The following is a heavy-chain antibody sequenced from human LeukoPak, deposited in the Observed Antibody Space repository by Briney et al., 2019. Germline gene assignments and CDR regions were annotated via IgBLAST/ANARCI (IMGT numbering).Heavy chain of an antibody. CDR3: AKQSAGSAAWYSLHYDF. Sequence: GGSLRLSCAASGFTLSSYAMTWVRQAPGRGLEWVSSVDGGGGGTYYADSVKGRLTISRDNSKDTLYLQMNGLRAEDTAVYFCAKQSAGSAAWYSLHYDFWGQGTLVTVSS. V-gene: IGHV3-23*01. J-gene: IGHJ4*02. D-gene: IGHD6-13*01. CDR2: VDGGGGGT. CDR1: GFTLSSYA.